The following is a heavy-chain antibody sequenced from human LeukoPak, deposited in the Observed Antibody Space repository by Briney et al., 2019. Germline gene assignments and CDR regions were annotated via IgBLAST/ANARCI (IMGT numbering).Heavy chain of an antibody. CDR2: IKEDGSEK. D-gene: IGHD1-20*01. CDR3: ASGYNSDS. CDR1: GFTFSSHN. Sequence: PGGSLRLSCAASGFTFSSHNMNWVRQAPGKGLEWVANIKEDGSEKNYVDSVKGRFTISRDNAKNSLYLQMNSLRVEDTAVYYCASGYNSDSWGQGTLVIVSS. J-gene: IGHJ4*02. V-gene: IGHV3-7*01.